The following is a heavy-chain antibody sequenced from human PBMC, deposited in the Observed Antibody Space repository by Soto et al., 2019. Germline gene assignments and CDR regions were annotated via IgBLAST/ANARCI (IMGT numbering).Heavy chain of an antibody. CDR1: GYTFSAYT. CDR2: INAGSGNT. Sequence: QAQLVQSGAEMKKPGASVKVSCKATGYTFSAYTMNWVCQAPGQSLEWMGWINAGSGNTKYSQNFQGSVSITRDKSASTVYMELTGLTSEDTAVYYCARDTETLGPRANDALDIWGQGTMVTVSS. J-gene: IGHJ3*02. D-gene: IGHD3-3*02. CDR3: ARDTETLGPRANDALDI. V-gene: IGHV1-3*01.